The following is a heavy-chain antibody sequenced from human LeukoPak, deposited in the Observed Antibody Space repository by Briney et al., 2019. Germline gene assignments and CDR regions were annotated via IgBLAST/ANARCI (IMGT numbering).Heavy chain of an antibody. CDR3: ARLAKTGTTNWFDP. J-gene: IGHJ5*02. Sequence: SETLSLTCTVSGGSISSYYWSWIRQPPGKGQEWIGYIYYSGSTNYNPSLKSRVTISVDTSKNQFSLKLSSVTAADTAVYYCARLAKTGTTNWFDPWGQGTLVTVSS. V-gene: IGHV4-59*01. CDR1: GGSISSYY. D-gene: IGHD1-1*01. CDR2: IYYSGST.